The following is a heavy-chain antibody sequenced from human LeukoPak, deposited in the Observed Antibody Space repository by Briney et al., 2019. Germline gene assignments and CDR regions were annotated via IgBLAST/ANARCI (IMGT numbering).Heavy chain of an antibody. CDR1: GGTFSSYA. Sequence: ALVKVSCKASGGTFSSYAISWVRQAPGQGLEWMGGIIPIFGTANYAQKFQGRVTITTDESTSTAYMELSSLRSEDTAVYYCARGRGCSSTSCFSYYFDYWGQGTLVTVSS. D-gene: IGHD2-2*01. CDR2: IIPIFGTA. J-gene: IGHJ4*02. V-gene: IGHV1-69*05. CDR3: ARGRGCSSTSCFSYYFDY.